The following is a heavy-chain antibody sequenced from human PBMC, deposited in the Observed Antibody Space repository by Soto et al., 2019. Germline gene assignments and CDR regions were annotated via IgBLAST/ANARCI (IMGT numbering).Heavy chain of an antibody. Sequence: QVQLQESGPGLVKPSETLSLTCTVSGASVSSGSYYWSWIRQPPGKGLEWLGYIYYSGSTKYNPSLKSRVTISVDTSTNQYALKPSSVTAEDTAVYYCATSGDSSSGHYYYGMDVWGQGTTVTVAS. D-gene: IGHD6-13*01. CDR3: ATSGDSSSGHYYYGMDV. CDR2: IYYSGST. CDR1: GASVSSGSYY. V-gene: IGHV4-61*01. J-gene: IGHJ6*02.